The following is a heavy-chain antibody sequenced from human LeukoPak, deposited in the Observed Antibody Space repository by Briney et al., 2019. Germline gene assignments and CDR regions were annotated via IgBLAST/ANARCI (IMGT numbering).Heavy chain of an antibody. J-gene: IGHJ4*02. CDR2: INHSGST. V-gene: IGHV4-34*01. CDR1: GGSFSGYY. Sequence: PSETLSLTCAVYGGSFSGYYWSWIRQPPGKGLEWIGEINHSGSTNYNPSLKSRVTISVDTSKNQFSLKLSSVTAADTAVYYCARARRYSPIDYWGQGTLVTVPS. D-gene: IGHD4-11*01. CDR3: ARARRYSPIDY.